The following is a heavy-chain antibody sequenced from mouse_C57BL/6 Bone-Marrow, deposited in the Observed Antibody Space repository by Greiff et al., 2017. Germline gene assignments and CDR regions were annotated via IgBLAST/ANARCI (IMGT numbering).Heavy chain of an antibody. CDR1: GYTFTSYW. J-gene: IGHJ4*01. V-gene: IGHV1-69*01. Sequence: QVQLQQPGAELVMPGASVKLSCKASGYTFTSYWMHWVKQRPGQGLEWIGEIDPSDSYTNYNQKFKGKSTLTVDKSSSTAYMQLSSLTSEDSAVYYCARWDYAMDYWGQGTSVNGSS. CDR2: IDPSDSYT. CDR3: ARWDYAMDY.